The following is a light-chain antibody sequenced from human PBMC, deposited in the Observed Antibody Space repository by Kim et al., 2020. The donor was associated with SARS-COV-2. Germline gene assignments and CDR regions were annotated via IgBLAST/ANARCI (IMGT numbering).Light chain of an antibody. CDR2: AAS. CDR3: QQYYRYPL. CDR1: QGISSY. Sequence: AIRMTQSPSSLSASTGDRVTITCRASQGISSYLAWYQQKPGKAPKLLIYAASTLQSGVPSRFSGSGSGTDFTLTISCLQSEDFATYYCQQYYRYPLFGGGTKVDIK. V-gene: IGKV1-8*01. J-gene: IGKJ4*01.